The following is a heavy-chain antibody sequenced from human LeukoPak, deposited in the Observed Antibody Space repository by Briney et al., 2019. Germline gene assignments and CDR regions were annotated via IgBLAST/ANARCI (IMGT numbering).Heavy chain of an antibody. CDR2: IYYSGST. J-gene: IGHJ4*02. CDR1: GGSISSYY. Sequence: SETLSLTCTVSGGSISSYYWGWIRQPPGKGLEWIGSIYYSGSTYYNPSLKSRVTISVDTSKNQFSLKLSSVTAADTAVYYCARDRIAAVAGRILHDYWGQGTLVTVSS. V-gene: IGHV4-39*07. CDR3: ARDRIAAVAGRILHDY. D-gene: IGHD6-19*01.